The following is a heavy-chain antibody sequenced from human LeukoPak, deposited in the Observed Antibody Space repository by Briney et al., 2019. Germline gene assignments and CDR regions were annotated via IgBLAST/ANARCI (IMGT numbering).Heavy chain of an antibody. J-gene: IGHJ4*02. CDR3: AKTTVGYSSGRYPGWPADC. CDR1: GFTFNTYA. Sequence: GGSLRLSCAASGFTFNTYAIYWVLQAPGKGLKWVSGICGSGGCTYYADSVKGRFTISRDNSKDTVYLQMNSLTADDTAIYYCAKTTVGYSSGRYPGWPADCWGQGTLVTVSS. D-gene: IGHD6-19*01. V-gene: IGHV3-23*01. CDR2: ICGSGGCT.